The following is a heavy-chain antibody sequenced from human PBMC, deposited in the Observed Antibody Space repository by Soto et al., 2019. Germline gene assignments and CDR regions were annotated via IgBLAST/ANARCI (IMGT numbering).Heavy chain of an antibody. CDR1: GFTFSGSG. D-gene: IGHD4-17*01. J-gene: IGHJ4*02. Sequence: PGGSLRLSCAASGFTFSGSGIHWVRQASGKGLEWVGRIRSKPNSYATAYAASVKGRFTISRDDSKNTAYLQMNRLKTEDTAVYYCTRLLPSGDYVTANYWGQGTLVTVSS. V-gene: IGHV3-73*01. CDR2: IRSKPNSYAT. CDR3: TRLLPSGDYVTANY.